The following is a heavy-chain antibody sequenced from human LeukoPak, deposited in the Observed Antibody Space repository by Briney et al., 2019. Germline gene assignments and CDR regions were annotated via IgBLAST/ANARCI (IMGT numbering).Heavy chain of an antibody. Sequence: APVKVSCKTSGYTFTSYYVHWVRQAPGQGLEWMGHINPQNGISKYAQKFQGRVTMTRDTSITTAYMELSSLTSDDTAIYYCARGQLQKPDFWGPGTLVTVSS. V-gene: IGHV1-2*06. J-gene: IGHJ4*02. CDR2: INPQNGIS. CDR1: GYTFTSYY. CDR3: ARGQLQKPDF.